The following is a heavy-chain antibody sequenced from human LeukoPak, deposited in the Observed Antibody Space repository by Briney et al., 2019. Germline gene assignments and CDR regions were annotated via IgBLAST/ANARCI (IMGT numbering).Heavy chain of an antibody. J-gene: IGHJ4*02. V-gene: IGHV3-11*01. CDR3: AREWDYGDYNYYFDY. D-gene: IGHD4-17*01. CDR2: ISSSGSTI. Sequence: GGSLRLSCAASGFTFSDYYMSWIRQAPGKGLEWVSYISSSGSTIYYADSVKGRFTISRDNAKNSLYLQMNSLRAEDTAVYYCAREWDYGDYNYYFDYWGQGTLVTVSS. CDR1: GFTFSDYY.